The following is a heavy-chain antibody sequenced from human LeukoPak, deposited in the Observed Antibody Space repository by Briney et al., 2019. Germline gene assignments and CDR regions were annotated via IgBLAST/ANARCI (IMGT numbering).Heavy chain of an antibody. CDR1: GYTFTSYY. CDR2: INPSGGST. Sequence: ASVKVSCKASGYTFTSYYMHWVRQAPGQGLEWMGIINPSGGSTSYAQKFQGRVTMTRDMSTSTVYMELRSLRSDDTAVYYCARRGPMVRGVHNPYYYYYMDVWGKGTTVTISS. J-gene: IGHJ6*03. V-gene: IGHV1-46*01. CDR3: ARRGPMVRGVHNPYYYYYMDV. D-gene: IGHD3-10*01.